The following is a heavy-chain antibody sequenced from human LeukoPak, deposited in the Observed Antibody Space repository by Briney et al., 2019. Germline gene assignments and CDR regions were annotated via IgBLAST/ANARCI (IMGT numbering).Heavy chain of an antibody. CDR3: AKGTEGYCSGTICYPFDY. D-gene: IGHD2-15*01. V-gene: IGHV3-23*01. CDR2: ITGSGSDT. J-gene: IGHJ4*02. Sequence: GGSLRLSCEASGFTFSSYAMNWVRQVPGKGLEWVSSITGSGSDTYFVDSVKGRFTISRDNSKDTLYLQLNSLRAEDTAVYYCAKGTEGYCSGTICYPFDYWGRGALVTVSS. CDR1: GFTFSSYA.